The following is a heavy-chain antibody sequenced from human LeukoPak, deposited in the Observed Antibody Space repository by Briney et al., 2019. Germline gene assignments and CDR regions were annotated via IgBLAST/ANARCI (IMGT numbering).Heavy chain of an antibody. CDR2: INHSGST. CDR3: ARDGGWPSFDY. Sequence: SETLSLTCAVYGGSFSGYYWSWIRQPPGKGLEWIGEINHSGSTNYNPSLKSRVTISVGTSKNQFSLKLSSVTAADTAVYYCARDGGWPSFDYWGQGTLVTVSS. J-gene: IGHJ4*02. D-gene: IGHD6-19*01. V-gene: IGHV4-34*01. CDR1: GGSFSGYY.